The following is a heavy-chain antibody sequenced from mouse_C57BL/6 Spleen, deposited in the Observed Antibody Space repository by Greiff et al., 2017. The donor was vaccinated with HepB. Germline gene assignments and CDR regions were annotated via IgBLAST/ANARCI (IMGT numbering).Heavy chain of an antibody. V-gene: IGHV1-18*01. D-gene: IGHD1-1*01. J-gene: IGHJ4*01. Sequence: EVQLQQPGPELVKPGASVKIPCKASGYTFTDYNMDWVKQSHGKSLEWIGDINPNNGGTIYNQKFKGKATLTVDKSSSTAYMELRSLTSEDTAVYYCAGRDYCGSSTGAMDYWGQGTSVTVSS. CDR3: AGRDYCGSSTGAMDY. CDR1: GYTFTDYN. CDR2: INPNNGGT.